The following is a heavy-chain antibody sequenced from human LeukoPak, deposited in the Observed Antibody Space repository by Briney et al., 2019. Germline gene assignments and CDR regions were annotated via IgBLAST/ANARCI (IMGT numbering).Heavy chain of an antibody. J-gene: IGHJ3*02. Sequence: GESLKISCKGSGYSFTSYWIGWVRQMPGKGLEWMGIIYPGDSDTRYSPSFQGQVTISADKSISTAYLQWSSLKASDTAMYYCARRNIAVAGLATGAFDIWGQGTMVTVSS. D-gene: IGHD6-19*01. CDR3: ARRNIAVAGLATGAFDI. CDR1: GYSFTSYW. V-gene: IGHV5-51*01. CDR2: IYPGDSDT.